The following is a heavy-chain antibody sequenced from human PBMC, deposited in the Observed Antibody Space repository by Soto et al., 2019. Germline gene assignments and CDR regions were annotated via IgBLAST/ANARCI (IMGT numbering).Heavy chain of an antibody. CDR3: ARTLYGDNVDY. CDR2: INPSGGST. V-gene: IGHV1-46*01. CDR1: GYTFTSYY. D-gene: IGHD4-17*01. Sequence: ASVKVSCKASGYTFTSYYMHWVRQAPGQGLEWMGIINPSGGSTSYAQKFQGRATMTRNTSISTAYMELSSLRSEDTAVYYCARTLYGDNVDYWGQGTLVTVSS. J-gene: IGHJ4*02.